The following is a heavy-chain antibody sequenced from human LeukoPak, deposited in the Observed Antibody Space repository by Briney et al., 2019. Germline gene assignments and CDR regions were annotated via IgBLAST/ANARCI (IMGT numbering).Heavy chain of an antibody. CDR2: ISSSGSTI. CDR1: GFTFSSYE. J-gene: IGHJ4*02. D-gene: IGHD2/OR15-2a*01. Sequence: GGSLRLSCAASGFTFSSYEMHWVRQAPGKGLEWVSYISSSGSTIYYADSVKGRFTISRDNAKNSLYLQMTGLTAEDTAVYYCTRKGSQWDFLVDYWGQGTRVAVSP. CDR3: TRKGSQWDFLVDY. V-gene: IGHV3-48*03.